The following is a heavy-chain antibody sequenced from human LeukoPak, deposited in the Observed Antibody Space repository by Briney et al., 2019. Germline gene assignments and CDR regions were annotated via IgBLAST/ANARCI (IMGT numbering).Heavy chain of an antibody. V-gene: IGHV5-51*01. CDR2: IYPGDSDT. Sequence: GESLKISCKASGYSFTFYWIGWVRQMPGKGLEWMGVIYPGDSDTRYGPSFQGQVTISADKSISTAYLQWSSLEASDTAIYYCATIQGGYFDYWGQGTLVTVSS. CDR3: ATIQGGYFDY. J-gene: IGHJ4*02. CDR1: GYSFTFYW. D-gene: IGHD3-16*01.